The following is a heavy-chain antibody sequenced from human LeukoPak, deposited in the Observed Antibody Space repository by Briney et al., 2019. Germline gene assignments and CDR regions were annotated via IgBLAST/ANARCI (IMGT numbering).Heavy chain of an antibody. CDR2: ISISGTTI. V-gene: IGHV3-48*03. D-gene: IGHD1-1*01. CDR1: GFTFSDYE. CDR3: ARGRLLEDRDYYYYYYMDV. J-gene: IGHJ6*03. Sequence: QSGGSLRLSCAASGFTFSDYEMNWVRQAPGKGLEWLSHISISGTTIHYADSVKGRFTISRDNAKNSLYLQMNSLRAEDTAVYHCARGRLLEDRDYYYYYYMDVWGKGTTVTVSS.